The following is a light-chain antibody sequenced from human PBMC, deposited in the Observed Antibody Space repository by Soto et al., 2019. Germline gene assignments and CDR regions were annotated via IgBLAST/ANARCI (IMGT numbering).Light chain of an antibody. Sequence: IVMTQSPATLSMSPGERATVPCRASQSVRNNLAWYQQKSGQAPRLLIYGVSTRGTGIPTRLSGSGSGTELTITISSLQSEDFEVYYCQQYNNWPPTFGQGTKVDIK. J-gene: IGKJ1*01. CDR3: QQYNNWPPT. CDR1: QSVRNN. V-gene: IGKV3-15*01. CDR2: GVS.